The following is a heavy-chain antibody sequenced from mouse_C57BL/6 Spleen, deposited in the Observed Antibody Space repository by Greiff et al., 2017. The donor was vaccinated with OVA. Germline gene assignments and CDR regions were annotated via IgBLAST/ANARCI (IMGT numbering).Heavy chain of an antibody. Sequence: VQLQQSVAELVRPGASVKLSCTASGFTIKNTYMHWVKQRPEQGLEWIGRIDPADGNTKYAPKFQGKATITADTSSNTAYLQLSSLTSEDTAIYYGARGGIDYGSSYAYWGQGTTLTVSS. CDR3: ARGGIDYGSSYAY. V-gene: IGHV14-3*01. CDR1: GFTIKNTY. J-gene: IGHJ2*01. CDR2: IDPADGNT. D-gene: IGHD1-1*01.